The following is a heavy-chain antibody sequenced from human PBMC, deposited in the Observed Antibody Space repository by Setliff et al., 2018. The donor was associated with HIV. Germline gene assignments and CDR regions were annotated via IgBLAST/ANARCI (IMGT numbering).Heavy chain of an antibody. CDR1: GGSINSRSYY. V-gene: IGHV4-39*01. D-gene: IGHD2-8*02. Sequence: SETLSLTCTVSGGSINSRSYYWAWIRQPPGKGLEWVASIYFSGTPYYNPSLKNRVTISVDTSKNQFSLELSSVTAADTAVYYCARRGMWSYETGGNPTATFDYWGQGVLVTVSS. CDR3: ARRGMWSYETGGNPTATFDY. CDR2: IYFSGTP. J-gene: IGHJ4*02.